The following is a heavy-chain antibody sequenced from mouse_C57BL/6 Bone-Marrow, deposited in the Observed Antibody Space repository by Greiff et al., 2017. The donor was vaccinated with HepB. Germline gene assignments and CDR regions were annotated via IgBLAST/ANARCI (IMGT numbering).Heavy chain of an antibody. CDR1: GYTFTDYE. Sequence: LKESGAELVRPGASVTLSCKASGYTFTDYEMHWVKQTPVHGLEWIGAIDPETGGTAYNQKFKGKAILTADKSSSTAYMELRSLTSEDSAVYYCTRITTVKDYWGQGTTLTVSS. D-gene: IGHD1-1*01. J-gene: IGHJ2*01. CDR2: IDPETGGT. CDR3: TRITTVKDY. V-gene: IGHV1-15*01.